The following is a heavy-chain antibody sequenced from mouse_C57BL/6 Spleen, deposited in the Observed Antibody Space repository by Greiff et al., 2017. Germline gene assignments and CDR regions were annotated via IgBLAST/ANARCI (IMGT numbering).Heavy chain of an antibody. V-gene: IGHV1-55*01. CDR1: GYTFTSYW. D-gene: IGHD3-2*02. CDR3: TSDSSGLDAIDY. J-gene: IGHJ4*01. Sequence: QVQLQQPGAELVKPGASVKMSCKASGYTFTSYWIIWVKQRPGQGLEWIGDIYPGSGSTNYNEKFKSKATLTVDTSSSTAYMQLSSLTSEDSAVYYCTSDSSGLDAIDYWGQGTSVTVSS. CDR2: IYPGSGST.